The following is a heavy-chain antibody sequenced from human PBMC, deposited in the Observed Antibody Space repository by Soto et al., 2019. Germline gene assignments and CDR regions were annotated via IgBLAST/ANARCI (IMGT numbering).Heavy chain of an antibody. D-gene: IGHD6-25*01. CDR1: GFTFSTHA. Sequence: EVQLLESGGGLVQPGGSLRLSCAASGFTFSTHAMIWVRQAPGKGLNWVSTVDVGGGSTYYTDSVKGRFTVSRDNSKNTVYLPLNTLRAEATAIYFCARDSGPAGGGACDIWGQGTMVTVSS. J-gene: IGHJ3*02. CDR3: ARDSGPAGGGACDI. V-gene: IGHV3-23*01. CDR2: VDVGGGST.